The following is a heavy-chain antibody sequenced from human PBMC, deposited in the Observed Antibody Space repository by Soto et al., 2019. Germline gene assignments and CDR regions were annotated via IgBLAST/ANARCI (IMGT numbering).Heavy chain of an antibody. CDR1: GGSFSGYY. Sequence: PSETLSLTCAVYGGSFSGYYWSWIRQPPGKGLEWIGEINHSGSTNYNPSLKSRVTISVDTSKNQFSLKLSSVTAADTAVYYCARGRNPTYWGQGTLVTVSS. CDR2: INHSGST. J-gene: IGHJ4*02. D-gene: IGHD4-17*01. V-gene: IGHV4-34*01. CDR3: ARGRNPTY.